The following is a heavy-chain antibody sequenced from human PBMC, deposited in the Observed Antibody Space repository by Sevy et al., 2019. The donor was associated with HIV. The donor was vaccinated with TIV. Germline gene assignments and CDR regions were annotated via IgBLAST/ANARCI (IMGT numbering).Heavy chain of an antibody. J-gene: IGHJ4*02. CDR1: GLTFSSDS. V-gene: IGHV3-48*02. CDR2: ISSSSRTI. Sequence: GGSPRLSCVVSGLTFSSDSVNWVRQAPGKGLEWLAYISSSSRTIYYADSVGGRFTISRDNDKKSVFLQMNNLRDEDSATYYCARDVDTPFVRSFDSWGQGTLVTVSS. CDR3: ARDVDTPFVRSFDS. D-gene: IGHD5-18*01.